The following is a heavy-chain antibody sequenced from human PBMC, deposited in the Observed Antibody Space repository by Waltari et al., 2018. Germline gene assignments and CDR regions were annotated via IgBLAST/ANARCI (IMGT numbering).Heavy chain of an antibody. V-gene: IGHV3-7*04. Sequence: EVQLVESGGGLVQPGGSLRLSCAVFGFTFSTYSMTWVRQAPGKGLEWVANIKQDGTEKYYVDSVKGRFSISRDNGKNLLYLHMNSLRADDTAVYYCARDEMHRTTWYHFWGQGTQVTVSS. CDR1: GFTFSTYS. J-gene: IGHJ4*02. CDR3: ARDEMHRTTWYHF. CDR2: IKQDGTEK. D-gene: IGHD6-13*01.